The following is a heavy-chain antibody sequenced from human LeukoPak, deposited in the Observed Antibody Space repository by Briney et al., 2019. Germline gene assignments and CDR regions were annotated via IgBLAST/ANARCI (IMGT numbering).Heavy chain of an antibody. CDR2: IYISGST. CDR1: GGSISSYY. D-gene: IGHD6-13*01. V-gene: IGHV4-4*07. CDR3: AREPAAAGSFDY. Sequence: SSETLSLTCTVSGGSISSYYWSWIRQPAGKGLEWIGRIYISGSTNYNPSLKSRVTMSVDTSKNQLSLKLSSVTAADTAVYYCAREPAAAGSFDYWGQGTLVTVSS. J-gene: IGHJ4*02.